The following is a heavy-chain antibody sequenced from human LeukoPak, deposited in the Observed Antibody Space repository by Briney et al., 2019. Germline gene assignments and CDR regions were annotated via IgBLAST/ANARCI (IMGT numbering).Heavy chain of an antibody. CDR2: MNPNSGNT. CDR3: ARVRRKDYGSGAYRNWFDL. D-gene: IGHD3-10*01. V-gene: IGHV1-8*01. CDR1: GYTFTSYD. J-gene: IGHJ5*02. Sequence: ASVKVSCKASGYTFTSYDINWVRQATGQGLEWMGWMNPNSGNTGYAQKFQGRVTMTRNTSISTAYMELSSLRSEDTAVYYCARVRRKDYGSGAYRNWFDLWGQGTLVTVSS.